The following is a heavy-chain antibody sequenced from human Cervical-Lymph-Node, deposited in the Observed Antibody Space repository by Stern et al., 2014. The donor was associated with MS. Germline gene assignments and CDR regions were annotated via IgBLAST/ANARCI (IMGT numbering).Heavy chain of an antibody. CDR2: IWYDGSNK. V-gene: IGHV3-33*01. CDR3: ARDRQPIVVVMPYYGMDV. D-gene: IGHD3-22*01. Sequence: VQLEESGGGVVQPGRSLRLSCAASGFTFSSYGMHWVRQAPGKGLEWVAVIWYDGSNKYYADSVKGRFTISRDNSKNTLYLQMNSLRAEDTAVYYCARDRQPIVVVMPYYGMDVWGQGTTVTVSS. CDR1: GFTFSSYG. J-gene: IGHJ6*02.